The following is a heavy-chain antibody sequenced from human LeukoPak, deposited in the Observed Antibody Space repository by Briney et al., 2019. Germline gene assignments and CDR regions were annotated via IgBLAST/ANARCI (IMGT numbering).Heavy chain of an antibody. CDR2: INHSGST. Sequence: SETLSLTCAVYGGSFSGYYWSRIRQPPGKGLEWIGEINHSGSTNYNPSLKSRVTISVDTSKNQFSLKLSSVTAADTAVYYCARGIRKYNWNDARRYYYYMDVWGKGTTVTVSS. J-gene: IGHJ6*03. D-gene: IGHD1-20*01. CDR3: ARGIRKYNWNDARRYYYYMDV. CDR1: GGSFSGYY. V-gene: IGHV4-34*01.